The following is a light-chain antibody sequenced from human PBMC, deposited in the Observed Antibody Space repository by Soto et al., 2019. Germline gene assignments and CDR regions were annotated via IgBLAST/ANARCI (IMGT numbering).Light chain of an antibody. CDR3: GTWDGSLSANWV. CDR2: ESD. J-gene: IGLJ3*02. CDR1: SSNIGNNY. V-gene: IGLV1-51*02. Sequence: QSVLTQPPSVSVAPGQKVTISCSGSSSNIGNNYVSWYQQLPGTAPKLLIYESDKRPSGIPDRFSGSKSGTSATLGISGLQTGDEADYYCGTWDGSLSANWVFGGGTKVTVL.